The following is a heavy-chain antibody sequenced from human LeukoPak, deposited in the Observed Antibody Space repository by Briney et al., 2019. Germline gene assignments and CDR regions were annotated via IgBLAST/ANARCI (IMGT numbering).Heavy chain of an antibody. CDR2: ISSSGSTI. Sequence: GSLRLSCAASGFTFSDYYMSWIRQAPGKGLEWVSYISSSGSTIYYADSVKGRFTISRDNAKNSLYLQMNGLRAEDTAVYYCARGYDENHKVLRYFDWLLIGYYFDYWGQGTLVTVSS. CDR3: ARGYDENHKVLRYFDWLLIGYYFDY. CDR1: GFTFSDYY. V-gene: IGHV3-11*04. D-gene: IGHD3-9*01. J-gene: IGHJ4*02.